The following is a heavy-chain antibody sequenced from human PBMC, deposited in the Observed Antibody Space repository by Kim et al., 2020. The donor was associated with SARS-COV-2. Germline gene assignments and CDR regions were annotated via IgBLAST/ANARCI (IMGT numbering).Heavy chain of an antibody. CDR2: IIGSGTTI. J-gene: IGHJ4*02. CDR3: ARGPNYSPFDY. D-gene: IGHD4-4*01. CDR1: GFTFSSYE. V-gene: IGHV3-48*03. Sequence: GGSLRLSCTAAGFTFSSYEMNWVRQAPGKGLEWGSYIIGSGTTIYYADSVRGRFTISRGNDKNSLFLQMNSLRAEDTAVYYCARGPNYSPFDYWGQGTLVTVSS.